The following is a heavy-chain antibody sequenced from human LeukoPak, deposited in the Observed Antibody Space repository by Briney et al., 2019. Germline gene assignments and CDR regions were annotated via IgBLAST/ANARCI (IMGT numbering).Heavy chain of an antibody. CDR3: ALLAVASDFDY. Sequence: GGSLRLSCAVSGFPFSIYEMNWVRQAPGKGLEWVSNIGSSGTTIYYADSVKGRSSISRDNAKNSLYLQMNSLRVEDTAVYYCALLAVASDFDYWGQGALVTVSP. D-gene: IGHD6-19*01. CDR1: GFPFSIYE. CDR2: IGSSGTTI. J-gene: IGHJ4*02. V-gene: IGHV3-48*03.